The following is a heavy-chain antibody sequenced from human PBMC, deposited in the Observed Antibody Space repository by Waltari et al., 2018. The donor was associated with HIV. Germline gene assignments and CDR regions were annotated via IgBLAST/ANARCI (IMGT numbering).Heavy chain of an antibody. CDR1: GFTFSSYS. CDR2: ISSSSSYI. Sequence: EVQLVESGGGLVKPGGSLRLSCAASGFTFSSYSMNWVRQAPGKGLEWVSSISSSSSYIYYADSVKGRFTISRDNAKNSLYLQMNSLRAEDTAVYYCAREGAVTIFGVVHYGMDVWGQGTTVTVSS. CDR3: AREGAVTIFGVVHYGMDV. V-gene: IGHV3-21*01. D-gene: IGHD3-3*01. J-gene: IGHJ6*02.